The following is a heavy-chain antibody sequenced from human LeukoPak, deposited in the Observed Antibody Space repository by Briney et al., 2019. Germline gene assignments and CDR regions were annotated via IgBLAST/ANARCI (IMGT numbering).Heavy chain of an antibody. V-gene: IGHV1-18*01. J-gene: IGHJ3*02. CDR3: ARKTMRYDSSGYYDAFDI. Sequence: ASVKVSCKTSGYTFTDNVITWVRQAPGQGLEWMGWISVYNGDTNYAQTLQARVRMTADTSTSTAYMELRSLRSDDTAVYYCARKTMRYDSSGYYDAFDIWGQGTMVTVSS. CDR2: ISVYNGDT. D-gene: IGHD3-22*01. CDR1: GYTFTDNV.